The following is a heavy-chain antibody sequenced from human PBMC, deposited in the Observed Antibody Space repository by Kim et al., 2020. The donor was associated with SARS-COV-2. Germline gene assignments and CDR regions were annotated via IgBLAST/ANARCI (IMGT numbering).Heavy chain of an antibody. CDR3: AKEKYCSSTSCYREYYFDY. J-gene: IGHJ4*02. Sequence: RFTISRDNAKNTLYLQMKSLRAEDTAVYYCAKEKYCSSTSCYREYYFDYWGQGTLVTVSS. V-gene: IGHV3-23*01. D-gene: IGHD2-2*02.